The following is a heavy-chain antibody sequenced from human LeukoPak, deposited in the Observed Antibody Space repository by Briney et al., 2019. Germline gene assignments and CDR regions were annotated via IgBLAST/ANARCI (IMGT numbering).Heavy chain of an antibody. D-gene: IGHD2-2*01. CDR1: GFTFNNYG. CDR3: AKGPLRGTAAAIDY. Sequence: GKSLRLSCAASGFTFNNYGMHWVRQAPGKGLEWVAVISYDGRNKRYPDSVKGRFTISRDISTDTLWLQMDSLRTEDTAVYYCAKGPLRGTAAAIDYWGQGTLVTVSS. V-gene: IGHV3-30*18. CDR2: ISYDGRNK. J-gene: IGHJ4*02.